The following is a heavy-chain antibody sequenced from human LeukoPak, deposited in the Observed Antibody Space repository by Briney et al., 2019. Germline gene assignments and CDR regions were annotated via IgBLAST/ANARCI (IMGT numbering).Heavy chain of an antibody. CDR1: GFTFSSYA. CDR2: ISDTGTSGAYT. D-gene: IGHD2-15*01. J-gene: IGHJ4*02. V-gene: IGHV3-23*01. Sequence: GGSLRLSCAASGFTFSSYAMNWFRQAPVKGLEWVSVISDTGTSGAYTYIADSVKGRFTISRDNSKNTLYLQMNSLRAEDTAVYYCAKDRGGNPRGPFDYWGQGTLVTVSS. CDR3: AKDRGGNPRGPFDY.